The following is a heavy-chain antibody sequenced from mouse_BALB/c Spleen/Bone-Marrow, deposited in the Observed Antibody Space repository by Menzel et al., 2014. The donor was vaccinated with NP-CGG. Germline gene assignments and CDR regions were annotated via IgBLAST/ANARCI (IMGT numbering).Heavy chain of an antibody. D-gene: IGHD3-1*01. V-gene: IGHV7-3*02. J-gene: IGHJ2*01. CDR2: IRNKANGYTT. CDR1: GFTFTDYY. CDR3: ARDRAARATGYYFDY. Sequence: EVHLVESGGGLVQPGGSLRLSCATSGFTFTDYYMSWVRQPPGKALEWLGFIRNKANGYTTEYSASVKGRFAISRDNSQGILYLQMNTLRAEDSATYCCARDRAARATGYYFDYWGQGTTLTVSS.